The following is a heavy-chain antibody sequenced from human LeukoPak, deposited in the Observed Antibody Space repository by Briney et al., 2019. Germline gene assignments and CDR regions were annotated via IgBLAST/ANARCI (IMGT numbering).Heavy chain of an antibody. V-gene: IGHV1-69*02. D-gene: IGHD2-2*02. J-gene: IGHJ5*02. CDR2: IIPIPGIA. CDR3: ARVSCSSTSCYTGWFDP. CDR1: GGTFSSYT. Sequence: SVKVSCKASGGTFSSYTISWVRQAPGQGLEWMGRIIPIPGIANYAQKFQGRVTITADKSTSTAYMELSGLRSEDTAVYYCARVSCSSTSCYTGWFDPWGQGTLVTVSS.